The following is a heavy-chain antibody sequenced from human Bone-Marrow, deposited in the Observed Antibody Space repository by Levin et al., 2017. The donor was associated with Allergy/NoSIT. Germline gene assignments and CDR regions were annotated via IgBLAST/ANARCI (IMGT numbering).Heavy chain of an antibody. Sequence: ASVKVSCKASGYSFTNHHINWVRQATGQGLEWMGWMNPNSGDTGYAQRFQGRVTMTRDTSKATAYMELGGLTSDDTAVYFCARGSQLLLPDIPLSYYFYYLDVWGKGTTVTVSS. J-gene: IGHJ6*03. CDR2: MNPNSGDT. D-gene: IGHD2-15*01. CDR1: GYSFTNHH. V-gene: IGHV1-8*01. CDR3: ARGSQLLLPDIPLSYYFYYLDV.